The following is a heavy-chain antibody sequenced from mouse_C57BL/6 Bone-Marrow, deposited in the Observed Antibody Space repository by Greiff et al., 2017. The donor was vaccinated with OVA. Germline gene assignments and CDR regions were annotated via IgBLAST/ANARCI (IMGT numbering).Heavy chain of an antibody. CDR3: ASRHYYGSSYDYAMDY. CDR2: IYPRSGNT. CDR1: GYTFTSYG. J-gene: IGHJ4*01. V-gene: IGHV1-81*01. Sequence: VQLQQSGAELARPGASVKLSCKASGYTFTSYGISWVKQRTGQGLEWIGEIYPRSGNTYYNEKFKGKATLTADKSSSTAYMELRSLTSEDSAVYFCASRHYYGSSYDYAMDYWGQGTSVTVSS. D-gene: IGHD1-1*01.